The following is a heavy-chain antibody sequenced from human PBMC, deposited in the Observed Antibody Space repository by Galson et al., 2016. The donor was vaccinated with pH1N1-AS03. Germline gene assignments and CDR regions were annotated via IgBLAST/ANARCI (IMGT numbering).Heavy chain of an antibody. D-gene: IGHD2-15*01. J-gene: IGHJ6*02. CDR3: ARVFCSGGSCYDYFYYAVDV. CDR2: ISPYNGRT. Sequence: SVKVSCKASGYTFTSYGIGWVRQAPGQGLEWMGWISPYNGRTEYAQKLQGRVTMTTDTSTSTAYMELRSLISDDTAMYYCARVFCSGGSCYDYFYYAVDVWGQGTTVTVSS. V-gene: IGHV1-18*01. CDR1: GYTFTSYG.